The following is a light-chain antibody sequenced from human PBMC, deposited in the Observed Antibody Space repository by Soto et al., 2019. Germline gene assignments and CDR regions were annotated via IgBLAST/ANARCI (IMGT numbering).Light chain of an antibody. CDR2: DAS. V-gene: IGKV3-11*01. CDR3: QQRSDWPFT. CDR1: QSVSSN. Sequence: EVVLTQSPATLSLSPGERATLSCRASQSVSSNLAWYQQKTGQAPTLLIFDASNRATGIPARFSASGSGTDFTLTISSLESEDFAVYYCQQRSDWPFTFGQGTRLDIK. J-gene: IGKJ5*01.